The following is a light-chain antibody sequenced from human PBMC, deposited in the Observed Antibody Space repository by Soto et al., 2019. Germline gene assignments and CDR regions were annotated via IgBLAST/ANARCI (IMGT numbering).Light chain of an antibody. J-gene: IGKJ5*01. V-gene: IGKV1-9*01. CDR1: QGITRY. CDR2: VAS. CDR3: QQANSFPIT. Sequence: DIQFTQSPSFLSASVGDRVTITCRASQGITRYLEWYQQKPGKAPKLLIYVASSLQNGVPSRFSGSESGTDFTLTISNLQPEDCAIYFCQQANSFPITFGQGTRLEIK.